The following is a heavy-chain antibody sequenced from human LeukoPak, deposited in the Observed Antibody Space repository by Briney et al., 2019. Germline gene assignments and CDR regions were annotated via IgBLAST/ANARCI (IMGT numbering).Heavy chain of an antibody. CDR2: IIPILGTA. Sequence: SVKVSCKASGGTFSSYAISWVRQAPGQGLEWMGGIIPILGTANYAQKFQGRVTITADKSTSTAYMELSSLRSEDTAVYYCASLADIVVVPAAIGGYYYYYGMDVWGKGTTVTVSS. J-gene: IGHJ6*04. D-gene: IGHD2-2*01. CDR1: GGTFSSYA. V-gene: IGHV1-69*06. CDR3: ASLADIVVVPAAIGGYYYYYGMDV.